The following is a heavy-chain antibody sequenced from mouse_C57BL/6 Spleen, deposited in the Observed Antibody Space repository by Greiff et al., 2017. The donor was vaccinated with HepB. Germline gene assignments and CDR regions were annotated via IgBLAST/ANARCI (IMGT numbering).Heavy chain of an antibody. D-gene: IGHD2-4*01. CDR3: ARGYDYEDYFDY. V-gene: IGHV1-52*01. CDR1: GYTFTSYW. J-gene: IGHJ2*01. CDR2: IDPSDSET. Sequence: QLQQPGAELVRPGSSVKLSCKASGYTFTSYWMHWVKQRPIQGLEWIGNIDPSDSETHYNQKFKDKATLTVDKSSSTAYMQLSSLTSEDSAVYYCARGYDYEDYFDYWGQGTTLTVSS.